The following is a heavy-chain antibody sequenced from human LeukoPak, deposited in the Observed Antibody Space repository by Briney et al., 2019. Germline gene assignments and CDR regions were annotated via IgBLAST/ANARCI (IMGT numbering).Heavy chain of an antibody. CDR3: ARHGNPYCYGSGYLDY. V-gene: IGHV4-38-2*01. CDR2: IYHSGST. D-gene: IGHD3-10*01. CDR1: GYSISSGYY. J-gene: IGHJ4*02. Sequence: SETLSLTCAVSGYSISSGYYWGWTRQPPGEWLEWIGSIYHSGSTYYNPSLKSRVTISVDTSKNQFSLKLSSVTAADTAVYYCARHGNPYCYGSGYLDYWGQGTLVTVSS.